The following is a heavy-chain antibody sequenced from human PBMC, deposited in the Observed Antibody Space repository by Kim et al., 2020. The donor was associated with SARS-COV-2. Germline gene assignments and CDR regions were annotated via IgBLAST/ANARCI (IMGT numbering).Heavy chain of an antibody. CDR3: ARAKDLTDCGGDCYSSPQDAFDI. J-gene: IGHJ3*02. CDR1: GYTFTSYY. V-gene: IGHV1-46*01. Sequence: ASVKVSCKASGYTFTSYYMHWVRQAPGQGLEWMGIINPSGGSTSYAQKFQGRVTMTRDTSTSIVYMELSSLRSEDTAVYYCARAKDLTDCGGDCYSSPQDAFDIWGQGTMVTVSS. CDR2: INPSGGST. D-gene: IGHD2-21*02.